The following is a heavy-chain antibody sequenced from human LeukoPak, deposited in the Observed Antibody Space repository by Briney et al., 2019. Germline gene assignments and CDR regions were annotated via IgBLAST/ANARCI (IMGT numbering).Heavy chain of an antibody. CDR2: IDPSYFYT. Sequence: GASLQISCQGAGTIFNSFWIGWGRQLRGEVEEWIVRIDPSYFYTNYTTSFQGHVTLSVDKSISTAYLQRSSLKASDTAMYYCTSRIRAPDGYNYDYFDYWGQGTLVTVSS. CDR3: TSRIRAPDGYNYDYFDY. V-gene: IGHV5-10-1*01. D-gene: IGHD5-24*01. J-gene: IGHJ4*02. CDR1: GTIFNSFW.